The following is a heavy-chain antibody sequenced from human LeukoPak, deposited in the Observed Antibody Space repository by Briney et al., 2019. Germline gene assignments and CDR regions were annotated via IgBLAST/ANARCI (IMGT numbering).Heavy chain of an antibody. CDR2: ISSSGSTI. CDR1: GFTFSSYE. J-gene: IGHJ5*02. D-gene: IGHD5-12*01. Sequence: PGGSLRLSCAASGFTFSSYEMNWVRQAPGKGLEWVSYISSSGSTIYYADSVKGRFTISRDNAKNSLYLQMNSLRAEDTAVYYCAGSMVATRWFDPWGQGTLVTVSS. V-gene: IGHV3-48*03. CDR3: AGSMVATRWFDP.